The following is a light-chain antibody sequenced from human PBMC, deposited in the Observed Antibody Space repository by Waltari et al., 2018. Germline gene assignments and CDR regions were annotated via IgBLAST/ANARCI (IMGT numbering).Light chain of an antibody. CDR3: HQYYSTPFT. V-gene: IGKV4-1*01. CDR2: WAS. CDR1: QSVLYSSNNKNY. Sequence: DIVMTQSPDSLAVSLGERATINCKSSQSVLYSSNNKNYLAWYQQKPGQPPKLLIYWASTRESGVPDRFSVSESGTDFTLTISSLQAEDVAVYYCHQYYSTPFTFGPGTKVDIK. J-gene: IGKJ3*01.